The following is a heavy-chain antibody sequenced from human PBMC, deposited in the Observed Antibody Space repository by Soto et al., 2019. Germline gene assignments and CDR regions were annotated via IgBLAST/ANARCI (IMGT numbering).Heavy chain of an antibody. D-gene: IGHD4-17*01. Sequence: SETLSLTCTVSGGSISSYYWSWIRQPPGKGLEWIGYIYYSGSTNYNPSLKSRVTISVDTSKNQFSLKLSSVTAADTAVYYCARGHGDYATIYYYYYMDVWGKGTTVTVSS. CDR2: IYYSGST. CDR1: GGSISSYY. CDR3: ARGHGDYATIYYYYYMDV. J-gene: IGHJ6*03. V-gene: IGHV4-59*01.